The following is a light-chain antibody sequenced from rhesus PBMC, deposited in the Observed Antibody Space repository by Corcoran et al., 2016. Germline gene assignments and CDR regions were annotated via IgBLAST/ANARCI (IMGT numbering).Light chain of an antibody. V-gene: IGKV1-22*01. CDR2: KAS. CDR1: QSISSW. CDR3: QQYDSGPWT. J-gene: IGKJ1*01. Sequence: DIQMTQSPSSLSASVGDTVTITCRASQSISSWLAWYQQKPGKAPNLLIYKASSLQSGVPSRFSGSGYGIDFTLTISSLQSEDFATYWCQQYDSGPWTFGQGTKVEI.